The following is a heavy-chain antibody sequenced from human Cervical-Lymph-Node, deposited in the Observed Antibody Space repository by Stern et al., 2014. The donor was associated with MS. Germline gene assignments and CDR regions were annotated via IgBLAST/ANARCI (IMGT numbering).Heavy chain of an antibody. Sequence: VQLEESGAEVKKPGSSVKVSCKASGGTFSSYAISWVRQAPGQGLEWMGGIIPIFGTANYAQKFQGRVTITADESTSTAYMELSSLRSEDTAVYYCARAAYSSGWYKSDYWGQGTRVTVSS. CDR1: GGTFSSYA. V-gene: IGHV1-69*01. CDR2: IIPIFGTA. CDR3: ARAAYSSGWYKSDY. J-gene: IGHJ4*02. D-gene: IGHD6-19*01.